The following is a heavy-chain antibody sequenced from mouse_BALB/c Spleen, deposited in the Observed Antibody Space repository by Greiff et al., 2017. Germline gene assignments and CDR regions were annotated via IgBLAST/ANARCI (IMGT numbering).Heavy chain of an antibody. CDR3: TYGNYVAY. CDR2: IRLKSNNYAT. J-gene: IGHJ3*01. D-gene: IGHD2-1*01. CDR1: GFTFSNYW. Sequence: EVQLVESGGGLVQPGGSMKLSCVASGFTFSNYWMNWVRQSPEKGLEWVAEIRLKSNNYATHYAESVKGRFTISRDDSKSSVYLQMNNLRAEDTGIYYCTYGNYVAYWGQGTLVTVSA. V-gene: IGHV6-6*02.